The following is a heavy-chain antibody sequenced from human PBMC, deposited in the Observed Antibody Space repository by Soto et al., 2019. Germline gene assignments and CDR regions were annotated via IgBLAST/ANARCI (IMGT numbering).Heavy chain of an antibody. CDR1: GGTFSSYT. Sequence: GVSVKVSCNASGGTFSSYTISWVRQAPGQGLEWMGRIIPILGIANYAQKFQGRVTITADKSTSTAYMELSSLRSEDTAVYYCASLSTLTNFDYWGQGTLVTVS. D-gene: IGHD4-17*01. CDR2: IIPILGIA. J-gene: IGHJ4*02. CDR3: ASLSTLTNFDY. V-gene: IGHV1-69*02.